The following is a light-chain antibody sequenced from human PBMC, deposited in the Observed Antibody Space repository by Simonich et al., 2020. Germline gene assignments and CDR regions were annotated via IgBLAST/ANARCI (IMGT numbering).Light chain of an antibody. V-gene: IGLV2-11*01. J-gene: IGLJ2*01. CDR3: CSYAGSYTLV. Sequence: QSALTQPRSVSGSPGQSVTISCPGTSSDVGGYNYVSWYQQHPGKAPKIMIYDVSTRPTGVPDRFSGSKSGNTATLTISGLQAEDEADYYCCSYAGSYTLVFGGGTKLTVL. CDR2: DVS. CDR1: SSDVGGYNY.